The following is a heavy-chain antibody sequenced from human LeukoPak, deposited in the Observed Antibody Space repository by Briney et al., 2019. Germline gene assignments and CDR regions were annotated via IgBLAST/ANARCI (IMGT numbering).Heavy chain of an antibody. CDR1: GYRFSNYW. Sequence: GESLKISCKGFGYRFSNYWIAWVRQMPGKGLEWMGIIYPGDSDTRYSPSFQGQVTISADKSISTAYLQWSSLKASDTAMYYCASLGPGGYPDYWGQGTLVTVSS. CDR3: ASLGPGGYPDY. CDR2: IYPGDSDT. V-gene: IGHV5-51*01. D-gene: IGHD5-12*01. J-gene: IGHJ4*02.